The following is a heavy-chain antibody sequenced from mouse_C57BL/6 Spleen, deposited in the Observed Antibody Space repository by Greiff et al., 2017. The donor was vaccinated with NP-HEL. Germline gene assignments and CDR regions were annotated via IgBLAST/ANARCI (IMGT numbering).Heavy chain of an antibody. J-gene: IGHJ4*01. CDR2: IYPGDGDT. CDR1: GYAFSSYW. Sequence: VQLQQSGAELVKPGASVKISCKASGYAFSSYWMNWVKQRPGKGLEWIGQIYPGDGDTNYNGKFKGKATLTADKSSSTAYMQLSSLTSEDSAVYFCASGGRQLRPNYYAMDYWGQGTSVTVSS. V-gene: IGHV1-80*01. D-gene: IGHD3-2*02. CDR3: ASGGRQLRPNYYAMDY.